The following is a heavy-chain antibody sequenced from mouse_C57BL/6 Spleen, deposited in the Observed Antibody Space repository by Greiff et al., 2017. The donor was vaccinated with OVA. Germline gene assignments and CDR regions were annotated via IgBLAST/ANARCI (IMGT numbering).Heavy chain of an antibody. V-gene: IGHV1-74*01. Sequence: QVQLQQPGAELVKPGASVKVSCKASGYTFTSYWMHWVKQRPGQGLEWIGRIHPSDGDTNYNQKFKGKATLTADKSSSTAYMQLSSLTSEDSEVYDYAIALYSNSVDGYFDVWGTGTTVTVSS. CDR3: AIALYSNSVDGYFDV. CDR2: IHPSDGDT. J-gene: IGHJ1*03. CDR1: GYTFTSYW. D-gene: IGHD2-5*01.